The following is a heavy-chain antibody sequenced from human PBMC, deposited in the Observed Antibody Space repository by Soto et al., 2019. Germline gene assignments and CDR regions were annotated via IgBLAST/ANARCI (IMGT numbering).Heavy chain of an antibody. J-gene: IGHJ6*02. CDR2: ISSYNGDT. V-gene: IGHV1-18*01. CDR3: AREGVAPYYYYGMDV. D-gene: IGHD5-12*01. Sequence: QVQLVQSGAEVKKPGASVKVSCKASGYTFTRSGISWVRQAPGQGPEWMGWISSYNGDTNYAQTFQGRPTMTTDTSTSTAYMELRSLRSDDTAVYYCAREGVAPYYYYGMDVWGQGTPVTVSS. CDR1: GYTFTRSG.